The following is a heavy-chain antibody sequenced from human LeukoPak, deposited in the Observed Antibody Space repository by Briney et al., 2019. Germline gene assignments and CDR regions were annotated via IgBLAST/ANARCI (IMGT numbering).Heavy chain of an antibody. Sequence: ASVKVSCKSSGFTFTDYYIHWVRQAPGQGLEWMGYIGPHSSATSSPQEFQGRVTKIRDTSMSTAYMELTRLTSDDTAVYYCAREGNGLLSKDFDYWGQGTLVTVSS. V-gene: IGHV1-2*02. D-gene: IGHD2/OR15-2a*01. CDR2: IGPHSSAT. CDR3: AREGNGLLSKDFDY. CDR1: GFTFTDYY. J-gene: IGHJ4*02.